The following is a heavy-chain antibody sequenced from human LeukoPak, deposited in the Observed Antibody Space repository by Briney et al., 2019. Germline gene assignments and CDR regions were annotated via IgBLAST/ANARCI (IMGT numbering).Heavy chain of an antibody. J-gene: IGHJ4*02. D-gene: IGHD3-22*01. CDR1: GYTFTGYY. V-gene: IGHV1-2*02. Sequence: ASVKVSCKASGYTFTGYYMHWVRQAPGQGLEWMGWINPNSGGTNYAQKFQGRVTMTRDTSISTAYMELSRLRSDDTAVYYCARDPGITMIVTQFDYWGQGTLVTVSS. CDR3: ARDPGITMIVTQFDY. CDR2: INPNSGGT.